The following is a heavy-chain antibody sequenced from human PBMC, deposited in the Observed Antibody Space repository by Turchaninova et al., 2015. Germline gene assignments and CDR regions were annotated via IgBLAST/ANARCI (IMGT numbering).Heavy chain of an antibody. CDR1: GFPFTRYA. CDR2: ISGGGVTT. CDR3: AKDLSSPHYYYGMDV. D-gene: IGHD6-6*01. V-gene: IGHV3-23*04. Sequence: EVQLAESGGDLVQPGGSLRLSCAASGFPFTRYAMSWFRQAPGEGVEGVSDISGGGVTTYCADDVKGRFTISRDNSKSTLYRQMNSRRDEDTAVYSCAKDLSSPHYYYGMDVWGQGTTVTVSS. J-gene: IGHJ6*02.